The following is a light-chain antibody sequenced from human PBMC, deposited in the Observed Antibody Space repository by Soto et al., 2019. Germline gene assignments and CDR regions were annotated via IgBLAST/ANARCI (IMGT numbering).Light chain of an antibody. Sequence: DIQMTQSPSTLSASVGDRVTITCRASQSISSWLAWYQQKPGKAPSLLIYKASSLESGVPSRFSGSGSGAEFTLTISSLQPDDFATYYCQQYNNYPLTFGEGTKVDIK. V-gene: IGKV1-5*03. CDR1: QSISSW. J-gene: IGKJ4*02. CDR3: QQYNNYPLT. CDR2: KAS.